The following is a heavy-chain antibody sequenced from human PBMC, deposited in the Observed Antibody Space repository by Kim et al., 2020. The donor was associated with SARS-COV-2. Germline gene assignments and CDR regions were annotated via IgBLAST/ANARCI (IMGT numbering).Heavy chain of an antibody. D-gene: IGHD7-27*01. CDR3: AIDPGDRNGMDV. CDR1: GFSVSKNY. J-gene: IGHJ6*02. CDR2: IYKGGET. V-gene: IGHV3-66*01. Sequence: GGSLRLSCAASGFSVSKNYMNWVRQAPGKGLEWVAVIYKGGETYYADSVKGRYTISRDHFTNTLYLHMNSLRVDDTAVYYCAIDPGDRNGMDVWGQGTT.